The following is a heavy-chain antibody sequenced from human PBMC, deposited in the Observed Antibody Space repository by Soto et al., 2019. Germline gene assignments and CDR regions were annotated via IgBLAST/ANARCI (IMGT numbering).Heavy chain of an antibody. D-gene: IGHD2-2*01. V-gene: IGHV3-23*01. J-gene: IGHJ2*01. CDR3: ARKVLVSTSRPDWWYFDL. Sequence: EVQLLESGGGLVQPGGSLRLSCVGSGFTFINYAMNWVRQTPGKGLEWVSGISGGGDRTFDADSVKGRFTISRDNSKNTANLQMNRLRADDAAVYYCARKVLVSTSRPDWWYFDLWGRGTLVTVSS. CDR2: ISGGGDRT. CDR1: GFTFINYA.